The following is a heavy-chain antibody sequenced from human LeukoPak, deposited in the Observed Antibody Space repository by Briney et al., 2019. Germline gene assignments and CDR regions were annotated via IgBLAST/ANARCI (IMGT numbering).Heavy chain of an antibody. CDR3: AKGEVVVLTGAAFDY. CDR1: GFTFDDYA. V-gene: IGHV3-9*01. CDR2: ISWNSGSI. Sequence: GGSLRLSCAASGFTFDDYAMHWVRQAPGKGLEWVSGISWNSGSIAFADPMKGRFTISRDNAKNSLYLQMNSLRAEDTAFYYCAKGEVVVLTGAAFDYWGQGTLVTVSS. J-gene: IGHJ4*02. D-gene: IGHD2-2*01.